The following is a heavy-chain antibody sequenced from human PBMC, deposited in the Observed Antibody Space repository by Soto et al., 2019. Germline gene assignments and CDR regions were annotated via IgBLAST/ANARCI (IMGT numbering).Heavy chain of an antibody. CDR2: IRGDGGQT. V-gene: IGHV3-23*01. J-gene: IGHJ4*02. CDR3: ARDVGLDSDDFFAY. CDR1: GFTFTSYG. Sequence: LRLSCTASGFTFTSYGMGWVRQAPGKGLQWVSTIRGDGGQTHYTDSVKGRFSISRDNSKNTVYLQMDSLRAEDTAMYFCARDVGLDSDDFFAYWGQGTLVTVPQ. D-gene: IGHD3-9*01.